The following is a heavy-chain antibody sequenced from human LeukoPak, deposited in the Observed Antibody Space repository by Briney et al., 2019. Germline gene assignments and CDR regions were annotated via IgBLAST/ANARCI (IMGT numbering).Heavy chain of an antibody. J-gene: IGHJ4*02. D-gene: IGHD7-27*01. CDR2: MSPNSGNT. Sequence: ASVKVSCKASGYSFTSYDINWVRQATGQGLEWMGWMSPNSGNTGYAQKFQGRVTMTRDTSIGTAYMELSSLGFEDTAVYFCARNLYGTGEFDYWGQGTLVTVSS. V-gene: IGHV1-8*01. CDR3: ARNLYGTGEFDY. CDR1: GYSFTSYD.